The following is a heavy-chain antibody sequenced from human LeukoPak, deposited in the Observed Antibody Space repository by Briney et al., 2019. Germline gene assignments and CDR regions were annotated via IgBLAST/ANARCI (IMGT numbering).Heavy chain of an antibody. Sequence: GGSLRLSSAASGFTFSSYSMNWVRQARGKGLEWVSSISSSSSYIYYADSVKGRFTISRDNAKNSLYLQMNSLRAEDTAVYYCARGQSVVRETTTAFDYWGQGTLVTVSS. CDR3: ARGQSVVRETTTAFDY. J-gene: IGHJ4*02. D-gene: IGHD4-17*01. V-gene: IGHV3-21*01. CDR2: ISSSSSYI. CDR1: GFTFSSYS.